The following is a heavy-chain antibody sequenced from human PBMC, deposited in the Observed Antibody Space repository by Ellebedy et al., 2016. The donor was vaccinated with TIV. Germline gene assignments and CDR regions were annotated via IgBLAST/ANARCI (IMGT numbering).Heavy chain of an antibody. D-gene: IGHD4-17*01. V-gene: IGHV3-23*01. CDR3: ARATHDYGDHLLDY. J-gene: IGHJ4*02. Sequence: GGSLRLXXAASGFTFSSYAMSWVRQAPGKGLEWVSAISGSGGSTYYADSVKGRFTISRDNSKNTLYLQMNSLRAEDTAVYYCARATHDYGDHLLDYWGQGTLVTVSS. CDR2: ISGSGGST. CDR1: GFTFSSYA.